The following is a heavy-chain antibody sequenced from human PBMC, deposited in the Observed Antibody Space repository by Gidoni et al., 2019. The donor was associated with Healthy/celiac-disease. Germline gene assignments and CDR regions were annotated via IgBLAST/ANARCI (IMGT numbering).Heavy chain of an antibody. J-gene: IGHJ5*02. CDR3: ACHDSTAAAWFDP. V-gene: IGHV4-39*01. D-gene: IGHD2-21*02. CDR2: IYYSGST. Sequence: QLQRQESGPGLVKPSETMSLTGTVPGGSSSSISYYWGRIRPPPGKGLGWIGRIYYSGSTYYTPSLPRRVTISVDTSKHPFSLKLSSVPAADTALYYCACHDSTAAAWFDPWGQGTLVTVSS. CDR1: GGSSSSISYY.